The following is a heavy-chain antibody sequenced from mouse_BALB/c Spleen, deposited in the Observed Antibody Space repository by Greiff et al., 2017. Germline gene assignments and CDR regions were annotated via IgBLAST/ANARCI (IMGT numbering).Heavy chain of an antibody. CDR2: ISSGGST. V-gene: IGHV5-6-5*01. J-gene: IGHJ4*01. CDR1: GFTFSSYA. Sequence: VQLKESGGGLVKPGGSLKLSCAASGFTFSSYAMSWVRQTPEKRLEWVASISSGGSTYYPDSVKGRFTISRDNARNILYLQMSSLRSEDTAMYYCARGAIYYDYDDAMDYWGQGTSVTVSS. CDR3: ARGAIYYDYDDAMDY. D-gene: IGHD2-4*01.